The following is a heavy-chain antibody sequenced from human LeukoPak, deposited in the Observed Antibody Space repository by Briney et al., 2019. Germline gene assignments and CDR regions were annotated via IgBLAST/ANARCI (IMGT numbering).Heavy chain of an antibody. CDR2: IWYDGSNK. D-gene: IGHD5-24*01. CDR3: ARDVGGDGYNFDY. Sequence: GGSLRLSCAASGFTFSSYGMHWVRQAPGKGLEWVAVIWYDGSNKYYADSVKGRFTISRGNSKNTLYLQMNSLRAEDTAVYYCARDVGGDGYNFDYWGQGTLVTVSS. J-gene: IGHJ4*02. V-gene: IGHV3-33*01. CDR1: GFTFSSYG.